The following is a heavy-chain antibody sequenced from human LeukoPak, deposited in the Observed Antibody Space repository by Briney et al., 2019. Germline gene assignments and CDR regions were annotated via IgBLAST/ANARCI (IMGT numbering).Heavy chain of an antibody. CDR2: INHSGST. J-gene: IGHJ4*02. V-gene: IGHV4-34*01. Sequence: SETLSLTCAVYGGSFSGYYWSWIRQPPGKGLEWIGEINHSGSTNYNPSLKSRVTISVDTSKNQFSLKLSSVTAADTAVYYCAREEGYSYGDFDYWGKGTLVTVSS. CDR1: GGSFSGYY. CDR3: AREEGYSYGDFDY. D-gene: IGHD5-18*01.